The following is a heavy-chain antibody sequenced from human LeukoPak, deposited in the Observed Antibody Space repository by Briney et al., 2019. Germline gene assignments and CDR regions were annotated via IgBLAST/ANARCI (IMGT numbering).Heavy chain of an antibody. CDR3: AKERCSSTSCYRYYYYGMDV. CDR2: ISGSGGST. V-gene: IGHV3-23*01. J-gene: IGHJ6*02. D-gene: IGHD2-2*01. CDR1: VFTFSSYA. Sequence: GGSLRLSCAASVFTFSSYAMSWVRQAPGKGLEWVSAISGSGGSTYYADSVKGRFTISRDNSKNTLYLRMNSLRAEDTAVYYCAKERCSSTSCYRYYYYGMDVWGQGTTVTVSS.